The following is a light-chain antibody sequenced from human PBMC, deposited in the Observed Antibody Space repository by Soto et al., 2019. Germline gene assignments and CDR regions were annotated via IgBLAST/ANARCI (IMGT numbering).Light chain of an antibody. Sequence: QSVLTQPPSVSGAPGQRVTISCTGSSSNIGAHYDVHWYQHLPGTAPKVLIYGSTNRPSGVPDRFSGSKSGTSASLAITRLQAEDEADYYCQSYDRSLSGYVFGTGTKLTVL. CDR2: GST. J-gene: IGLJ1*01. CDR3: QSYDRSLSGYV. V-gene: IGLV1-40*01. CDR1: SSNIGAHYD.